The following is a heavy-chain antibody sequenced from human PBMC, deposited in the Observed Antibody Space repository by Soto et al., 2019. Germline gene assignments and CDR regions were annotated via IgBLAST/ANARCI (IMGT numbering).Heavy chain of an antibody. D-gene: IGHD6-6*01. CDR1: GFIFNDYA. Sequence: EVALVESGGGLVQPGRSLRLSCAASGFIFNDYAMHWVRQVPGKGLEWVSGISWNSGYIGYADSVKGRFTISRDNPKNSLYLQMNSLRSEDTALYYCAKVSSSSGYFQHWGQGTLVTVSS. CDR2: ISWNSGYI. J-gene: IGHJ1*01. V-gene: IGHV3-9*01. CDR3: AKVSSSSGYFQH.